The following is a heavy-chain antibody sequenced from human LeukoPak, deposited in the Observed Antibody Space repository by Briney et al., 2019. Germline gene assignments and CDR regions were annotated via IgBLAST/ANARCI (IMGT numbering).Heavy chain of an antibody. V-gene: IGHV3-33*01. CDR3: AGDAHYYDTSGYGY. Sequence: GGSLRLSCAASGFTFSSYGMHWVRQAPGKGLEWVAVIWYDGSNKYYADSVKGRFTISRDNSKNTLYLQMNSLRAEDTAVYYCAGDAHYYDTSGYGYWGQGTLVTVSS. CDR1: GFTFSSYG. J-gene: IGHJ4*02. D-gene: IGHD3-22*01. CDR2: IWYDGSNK.